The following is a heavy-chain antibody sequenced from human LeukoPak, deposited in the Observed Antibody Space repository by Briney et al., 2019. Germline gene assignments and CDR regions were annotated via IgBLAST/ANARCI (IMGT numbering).Heavy chain of an antibody. D-gene: IGHD3-22*01. CDR3: ASPLLYYYDSSGYYPYYYYGMDV. Sequence: GGSLRLSCAASGFTFRNYAMHWVRQAPGKGLEWVAVISYDGSNKYYADSVKGRFTISRDNSKNTLYLQMNSLRAEDTAVYYCASPLLYYYDSSGYYPYYYYGMDVWGQGTTVTVSS. J-gene: IGHJ6*02. CDR1: GFTFRNYA. V-gene: IGHV3-30-3*01. CDR2: ISYDGSNK.